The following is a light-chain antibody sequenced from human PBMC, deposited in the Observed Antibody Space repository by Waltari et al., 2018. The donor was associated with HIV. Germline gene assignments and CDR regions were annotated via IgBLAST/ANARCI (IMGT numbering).Light chain of an antibody. CDR1: SSDVGSSNF. CDR2: EVN. CDR3: ASYAGSNNRVV. J-gene: IGLJ2*01. Sequence: QSALTQPPPASGPPGQSVTISCTGTSSDVGSSNFVSWYQQHPGKAPKLFILEVNRRPSGVPDRFSGSKSGNTASLTVSGLRSDDEADYYCASYAGSNNRVVFGGGTKLTVL. V-gene: IGLV2-8*01.